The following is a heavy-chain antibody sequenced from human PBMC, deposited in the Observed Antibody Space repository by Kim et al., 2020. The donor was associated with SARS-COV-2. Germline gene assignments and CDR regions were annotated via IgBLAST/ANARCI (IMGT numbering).Heavy chain of an antibody. V-gene: IGHV3-9*01. J-gene: IGHJ4*02. CDR2: ISGNSGSI. CDR1: GFTFGDYA. D-gene: IGHD3-22*01. Sequence: GGSLRLSCAASGFTFGDYAMHWVRQAPGKGLEWVSGISGNSGSIGYADSVKGRFTISRDNAKNSLYLQMNSLRAEDTALYYCAKGEYYYDSSGYYNGDYWGQGTLVTVSS. CDR3: AKGEYYYDSSGYYNGDY.